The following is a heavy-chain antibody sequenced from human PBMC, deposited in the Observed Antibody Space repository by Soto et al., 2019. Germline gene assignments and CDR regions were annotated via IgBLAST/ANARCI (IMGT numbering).Heavy chain of an antibody. CDR1: GFSFSSYW. V-gene: IGHV3-7*01. J-gene: IGHJ4*02. Sequence: RLVESGGTLVQPGGSLRLSCAASGFSFSSYWMSWVRQAPGGGLEWVANIEHDGSDTYYVDSVKGRFTVSRDNAKNFLYLQMNSLRVEDTAVYYCARERHYYDRSGYQGYWGQGTLVTVSS. CDR3: ARERHYYDRSGYQGY. CDR2: IEHDGSDT. D-gene: IGHD3-22*01.